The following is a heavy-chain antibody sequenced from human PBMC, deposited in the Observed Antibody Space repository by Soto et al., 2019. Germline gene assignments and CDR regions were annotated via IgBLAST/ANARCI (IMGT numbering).Heavy chain of an antibody. CDR1: GLTFNNYW. CDR3: AGGDYAGAGTFYLTDH. Sequence: EVQLVESGGGLVQPGGSLRLSCTASGLTFNNYWMHWVRQAPGKGPVWVSRINGDGRTTTYADSVRGRVTISRDNAKNTVYLQMNSLRAEDTAVYYCAGGDYAGAGTFYLTDHWGQGSLVTVSS. V-gene: IGHV3-74*01. CDR2: INGDGRTT. D-gene: IGHD3-10*01. J-gene: IGHJ4*02.